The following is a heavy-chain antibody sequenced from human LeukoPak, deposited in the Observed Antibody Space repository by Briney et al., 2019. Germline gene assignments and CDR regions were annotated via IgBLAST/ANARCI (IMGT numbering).Heavy chain of an antibody. CDR3: AREVYYYGSGTRDY. CDR2: MNPNSGNT. D-gene: IGHD3-10*01. J-gene: IGHJ4*02. V-gene: IGHV1-8*01. Sequence: ASVKVSCKASGYTFTSYDINWVRQATGQGLEWMGWMNPNSGNTGYAQKFQGRVTTTRNTSISTAYMELSSLRSEDTAVYYCAREVYYYGSGTRDYWGQGTLVTVSS. CDR1: GYTFTSYD.